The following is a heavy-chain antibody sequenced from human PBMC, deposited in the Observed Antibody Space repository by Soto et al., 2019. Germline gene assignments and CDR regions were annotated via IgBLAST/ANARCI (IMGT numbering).Heavy chain of an antibody. D-gene: IGHD3-10*01. J-gene: IGHJ6*03. CDR2: IYSGGST. V-gene: IGHV3-66*01. Sequence: GGSLRLSCAASGFTVSSNYMSWVRQAPGKGLEWVSVIYSGGSTYYADSVKGRFNISRDNSKNTLYLQMNSLRAEDTAVYYCAGSPDYYYYYYMDVWGKGTTVTVSS. CDR1: GFTVSSNY. CDR3: AGSPDYYYYYYMDV.